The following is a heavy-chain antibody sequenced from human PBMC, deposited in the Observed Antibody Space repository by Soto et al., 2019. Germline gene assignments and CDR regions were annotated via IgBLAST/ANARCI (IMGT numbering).Heavy chain of an antibody. D-gene: IGHD5-18*01. Sequence: EVQVVESGGGLVQPGGSLRLSCAGSGLTFTTYNFNWVRQAPGKGLEWISFINPGSTTGHYADSVKGRFTISTDNAKNSLYLQMNSLTDADTSVYYCVRAWTAYSYGFFYWGQGTLVTVSS. CDR3: VRAWTAYSYGFFY. V-gene: IGHV3-48*02. J-gene: IGHJ4*02. CDR2: INPGSTTG. CDR1: GLTFTTYN.